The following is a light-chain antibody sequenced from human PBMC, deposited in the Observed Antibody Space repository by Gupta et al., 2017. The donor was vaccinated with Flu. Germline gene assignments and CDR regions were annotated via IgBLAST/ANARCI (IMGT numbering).Light chain of an antibody. V-gene: IGKV1-5*03. CDR3: KQEQPTPRT. Sequence: DIQMTKSPSTLSASIGDRVTITCRASQSINTWLAWYQLKPGKVPKLLIYKASSLPSGVPSRFSGSGSGTDFTLTISRLQPDDVATYYCKQEQPTPRTFGQGTKVEIK. J-gene: IGKJ1*01. CDR1: QSINTW. CDR2: KAS.